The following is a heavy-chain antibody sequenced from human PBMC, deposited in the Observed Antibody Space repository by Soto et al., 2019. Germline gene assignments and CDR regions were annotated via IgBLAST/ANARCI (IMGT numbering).Heavy chain of an antibody. V-gene: IGHV4-39*01. CDR3: ARYPGRLQDSNVGHY. J-gene: IGHJ4*02. D-gene: IGHD5-18*01. Sequence: PSETLSLTCPVTGGSISSSSYYWGWIRQPPGKGLEWIGSIYYSGSTYYNPSLKSRVTISVDTSKNQFSLKLSSVTAADTAVYYWARYPGRLQDSNVGHYWGQGTLVTVS. CDR1: GGSISSSSYY. CDR2: IYYSGST.